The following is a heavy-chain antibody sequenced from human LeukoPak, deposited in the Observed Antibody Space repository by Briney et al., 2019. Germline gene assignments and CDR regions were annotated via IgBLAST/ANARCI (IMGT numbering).Heavy chain of an antibody. Sequence: GXXLRLSCAASGFTFSDYYMSWIRQPPGKGLEWVSYISSSGNTIYYADSVKGRFTISRDNAKNSLYLHMNSLRAEDTAVYYCARFPKRVDFWFWVDYWGQGTLVTVSS. CDR2: ISSSGNTI. J-gene: IGHJ4*02. V-gene: IGHV3-11*04. D-gene: IGHD3-3*01. CDR1: GFTFSDYY. CDR3: ARFPKRVDFWFWVDY.